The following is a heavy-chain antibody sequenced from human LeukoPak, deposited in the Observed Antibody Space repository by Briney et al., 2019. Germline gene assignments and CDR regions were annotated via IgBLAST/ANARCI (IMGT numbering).Heavy chain of an antibody. J-gene: IGHJ4*02. V-gene: IGHV3-48*01. D-gene: IGHD6-13*01. CDR2: ISSGSSTI. Sequence: GGSLRLSCAASGFTVSSNYMSWVRQAPGKGLEWVSYISSGSSTIYYADSVEGRFTISRDNSKDTLYLQMNGLRAEDTAVYFCAKQSAGSAAWYSLHYDFWGQGTLVTVSS. CDR1: GFTVSSNY. CDR3: AKQSAGSAAWYSLHYDF.